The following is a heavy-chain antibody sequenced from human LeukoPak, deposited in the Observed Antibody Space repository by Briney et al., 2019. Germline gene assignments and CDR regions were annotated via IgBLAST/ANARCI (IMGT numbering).Heavy chain of an antibody. V-gene: IGHV3-30*09. CDR3: AKDTTTGDSAPLDY. J-gene: IGHJ4*02. D-gene: IGHD1-1*01. Sequence: PGGSLRLSCAASGFTFSSFVMHWVRQAPGKGLEWVAVISYDGSNKYYADSVKGRFAISRDNSKNTLYLQMNSLRAEDTAVYYCAKDTTTGDSAPLDYWGQGTLVTVSS. CDR1: GFTFSSFV. CDR2: ISYDGSNK.